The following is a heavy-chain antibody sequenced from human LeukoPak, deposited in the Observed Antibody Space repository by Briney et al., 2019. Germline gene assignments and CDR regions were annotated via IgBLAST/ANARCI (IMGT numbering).Heavy chain of an antibody. CDR1: GFTFSSYA. D-gene: IGHD6-13*01. V-gene: IGHV3-21*01. Sequence: PGGSLRLSCAASGFTFSSYAMSWVRQAPGKGLEWVSSISSSSSYIYYADSVKGRFTISRDNAKNSLYLQMNSLRAEDTAVYYCARSKGSSWYGGAFDIWGQGTIVTVSS. CDR2: ISSSSSYI. J-gene: IGHJ3*02. CDR3: ARSKGSSWYGGAFDI.